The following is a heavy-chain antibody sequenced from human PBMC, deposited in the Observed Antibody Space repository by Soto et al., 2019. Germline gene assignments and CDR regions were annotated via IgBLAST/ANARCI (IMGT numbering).Heavy chain of an antibody. J-gene: IGHJ6*03. CDR3: ARESGGATATCDYYYFYMDV. D-gene: IGHD5-12*01. V-gene: IGHV1-2*04. CDR2: INPNSGVT. CDR1: GDWFTDYY. Sequence: QVQLVQSGAEVKEPGASVTVSCRASGDWFTDYYMHWVRQAPGQGLEWMGWINPNSGVTKYAQKCQGWVTMTRETSIRTVYMQLSRLRFDDTAIYYCARESGGATATCDYYYFYMDVWGTGTTVTVSS.